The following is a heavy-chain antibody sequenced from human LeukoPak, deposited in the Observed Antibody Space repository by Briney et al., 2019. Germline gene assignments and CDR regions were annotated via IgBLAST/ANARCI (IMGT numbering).Heavy chain of an antibody. CDR1: GGTFSSYA. J-gene: IGHJ4*02. V-gene: IGHV1-69*13. CDR3: ARDQDSFEGGYPAS. D-gene: IGHD3-22*01. Sequence: ASVKVSCKASGGTFSSYAVSWVRQAPGQGLEWMGGIIPIFGTANYAQKFQGRVTITADESTGTAYMELSSLRSEDTAVYYCARDQDSFEGGYPASWGQGTLVTVSS. CDR2: IIPIFGTA.